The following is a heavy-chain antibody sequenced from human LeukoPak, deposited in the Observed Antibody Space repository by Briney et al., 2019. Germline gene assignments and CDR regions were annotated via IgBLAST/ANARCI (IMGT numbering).Heavy chain of an antibody. V-gene: IGHV3-23*01. CDR3: AKEAAPSYGDYEGWFDP. D-gene: IGHD4-17*01. J-gene: IGHJ5*02. CDR2: IHKTGDYT. Sequence: GGSLRLSCAASGFTFNNYALSWVRQAPGKGLEWDSAIHKTGDYTYYADSVKGRFTISRDNSKNTLYLQMNSLRAEDTAVYYCAKEAAPSYGDYEGWFDPWGQGTLVTVSS. CDR1: GFTFNNYA.